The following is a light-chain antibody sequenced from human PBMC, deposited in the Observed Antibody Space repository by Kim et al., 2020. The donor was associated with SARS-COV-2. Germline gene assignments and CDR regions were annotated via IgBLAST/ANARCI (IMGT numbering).Light chain of an antibody. CDR3: GTSDSSLSAGV. CDR2: DNN. V-gene: IGLV1-51*01. CDR1: SSNIGYNY. Sequence: GQKVTIACSGSSSNIGYNYVSWYQQRPGTAPKLLIFDNNKRPSGIPDRFSGSKSGTSATLGITGLQTGDEADYYCGTSDSSLSAGVFGGGTQLTVL. J-gene: IGLJ2*01.